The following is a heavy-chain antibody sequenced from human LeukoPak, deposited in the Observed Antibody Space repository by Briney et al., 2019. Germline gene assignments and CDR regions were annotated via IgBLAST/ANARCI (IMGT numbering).Heavy chain of an antibody. J-gene: IGHJ3*02. CDR3: ARDQGYGDFTGAFDI. V-gene: IGHV3-30-3*01. CDR1: GFTFSSYA. CDR2: ISYDGSNK. D-gene: IGHD4-17*01. Sequence: PGRSLRLSCAASGFTFSSYAMHWVRQAPGKGLVWVSVISYDGSNKYYADSVKGRFTISRDNSKNTLYLQMNSLRAEDTAVYYCARDQGYGDFTGAFDIWGQGTMVTVSS.